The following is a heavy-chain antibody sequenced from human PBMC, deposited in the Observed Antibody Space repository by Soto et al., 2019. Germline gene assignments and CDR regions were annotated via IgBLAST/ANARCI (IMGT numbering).Heavy chain of an antibody. V-gene: IGHV5-10-1*01. Sequence: GESLKISFKGSGYSFTSYWMSWVRQIPGKGLEWMGRMDPSDSYTNYSPSFQGHVTISADKSISTAYLQWSSLKASDTAMYYCATLHGGQGGYYFDYWGQGTLVTVSS. CDR3: ATLHGGQGGYYFDY. D-gene: IGHD2-15*01. J-gene: IGHJ4*02. CDR1: GYSFTSYW. CDR2: MDPSDSYT.